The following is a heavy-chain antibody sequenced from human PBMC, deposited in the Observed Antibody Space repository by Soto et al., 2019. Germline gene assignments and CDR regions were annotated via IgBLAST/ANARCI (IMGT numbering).Heavy chain of an antibody. CDR1: GGSISSSNW. V-gene: IGHV4-4*02. CDR3: GRDRYYDMSGYSPNYYYGMGV. Sequence: QVQLQESGPGLVKPSGTLSLTCAVSGGSISSSNWWSWVRQPPGKGLEWIGEIYHSGSTNYNPSLNRRVPISVEMTRNLFSLRLRSVTAADKAVYYCGRDRYYDMSGYSPNYYYGMGVGGPGTTVTVSS. D-gene: IGHD3-22*01. CDR2: IYHSGST. J-gene: IGHJ6*02.